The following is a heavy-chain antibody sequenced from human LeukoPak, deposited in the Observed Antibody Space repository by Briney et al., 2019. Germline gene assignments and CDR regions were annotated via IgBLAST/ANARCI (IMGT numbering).Heavy chain of an antibody. CDR1: GSTFSSYS. CDR2: ISSSSSTI. V-gene: IGHV3-48*01. J-gene: IGHJ4*02. Sequence: GGSLRLSCAASGSTFSSYSMNWVRQAPGKGLEWVSYISSSSSTIYYADSVKGRFTISRDNAKNSLYLQMNSLRAEDTAVYYCARDILWVYSSGWYGYWGQGTLVTVSS. D-gene: IGHD6-19*01. CDR3: ARDILWVYSSGWYGY.